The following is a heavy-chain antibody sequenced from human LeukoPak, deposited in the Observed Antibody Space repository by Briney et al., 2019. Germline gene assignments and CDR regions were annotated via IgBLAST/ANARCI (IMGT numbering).Heavy chain of an antibody. CDR1: GGSFSGYY. D-gene: IGHD3-3*01. J-gene: IGHJ4*02. CDR3: ARGGNYDFWSGFYFDY. CDR2: INHSGST. Sequence: PSETLSLTCAVYGGSFSGYYWSWIRQPPGKGLEWIGEINHSGSTNYNPSLKSRVTISVDTSKNQFSLKLSSVTAADTAVYYCARGGNYDFWSGFYFDYWGQGTLVTVSS. V-gene: IGHV4-34*01.